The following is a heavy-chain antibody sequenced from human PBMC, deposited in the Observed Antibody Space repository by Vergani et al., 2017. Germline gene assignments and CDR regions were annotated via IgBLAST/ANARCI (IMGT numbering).Heavy chain of an antibody. V-gene: IGHV4-39*07. CDR1: GGSISSSSYY. D-gene: IGHD3-22*01. J-gene: IGHJ4*02. Sequence: QLQLQESGPGLVKPSETLSLTCTVSGGSISSSSYYWGWLRQPPGKGLEWIGSIYYSGSTYYNPSLKSRVTISVDTSKNQFSLKLSSVTAADTAVYYCARDYYDSSGYYGPFDYWGQGTLVTVSS. CDR3: ARDYYDSSGYYGPFDY. CDR2: IYYSGST.